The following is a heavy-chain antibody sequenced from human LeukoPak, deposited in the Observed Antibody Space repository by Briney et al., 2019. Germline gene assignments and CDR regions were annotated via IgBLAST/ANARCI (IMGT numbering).Heavy chain of an antibody. CDR3: ARTAYCSSTSCYVSYYYYGMDV. J-gene: IGHJ6*02. CDR1: GYTFTSYY. V-gene: IGHV1-46*01. D-gene: IGHD2-2*01. Sequence: GASVKVSCKASGYTFTSYYMHWVRQAPGQGLEWMGIINPSGGSTSYAQKFQGRVTMTRDTSTSTVYMELSSLRSEDTAVYYCARTAYCSSTSCYVSYYYYGMDVWGQGTTVTVSS. CDR2: INPSGGST.